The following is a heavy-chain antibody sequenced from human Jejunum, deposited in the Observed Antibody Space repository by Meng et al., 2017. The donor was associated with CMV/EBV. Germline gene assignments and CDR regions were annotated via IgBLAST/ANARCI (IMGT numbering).Heavy chain of an antibody. J-gene: IGHJ4*02. V-gene: IGHV3-9*01. D-gene: IGHD3-22*01. CDR3: AATTYYYDGIGDYYWNYLEY. Sequence: MDWDRQGTGKGREWDSGISWDSGSIGYADSVKSRIASSRDNDKKSLYLQMNNLAAADTAFYYCAATTYYYDGIGDYYWNYLEYWGQGALVTVSS. CDR2: ISWDSGSI.